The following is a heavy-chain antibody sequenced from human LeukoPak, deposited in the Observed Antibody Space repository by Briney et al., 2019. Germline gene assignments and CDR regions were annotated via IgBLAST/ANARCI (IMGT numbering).Heavy chain of an antibody. D-gene: IGHD3-22*01. CDR2: ISGSGGST. CDR1: GFTFSSYG. J-gene: IGHJ4*02. CDR3: AKTFSYDSSGYSDGLDYFDY. V-gene: IGHV3-23*01. Sequence: PGGSLRLSCAAPGFTFSSYGMSWVRQAPGKGLEWVSAISGSGGSTYYADSVKGRFTISRDNSKNTLYLQMNSLRAEDTAVYYCAKTFSYDSSGYSDGLDYFDYWGQGTLVTVSS.